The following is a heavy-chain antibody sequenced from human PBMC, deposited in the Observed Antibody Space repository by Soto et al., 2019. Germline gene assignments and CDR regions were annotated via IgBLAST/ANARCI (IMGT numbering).Heavy chain of an antibody. D-gene: IGHD3-22*01. J-gene: IGHJ4*02. CDR2: ITGSAGST. V-gene: IGHV3-23*01. CDR3: TKDKADKYDSSVDS. CDR1: GFTFDSHA. Sequence: GGSLRLSCVGSGFTFDSHAMNWVRQAPGKGLECVAGITGSAGSTYYADSVKGRFTISKDNSKNTLYLQMNSLRAEDTAVYYCTKDKADKYDSSVDSWGQGTQVTVSS.